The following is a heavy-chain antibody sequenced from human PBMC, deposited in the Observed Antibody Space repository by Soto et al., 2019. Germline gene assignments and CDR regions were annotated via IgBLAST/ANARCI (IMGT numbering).Heavy chain of an antibody. D-gene: IGHD1-20*01. CDR3: ARVHRWYNWNDVSYYYYYGMDV. CDR1: EFTFSNYG. V-gene: IGHV3-30-3*01. J-gene: IGHJ6*02. Sequence: SLRVWYAAAEFTFSNYGMHRVRQDPGKGLEWVAVISYDGSNKYYADSVKGRFTISRDNSKNTLYLQMNSLRAEDTAVYYCARVHRWYNWNDVSYYYYYGMDVWGQGTTVTVSS. CDR2: ISYDGSNK.